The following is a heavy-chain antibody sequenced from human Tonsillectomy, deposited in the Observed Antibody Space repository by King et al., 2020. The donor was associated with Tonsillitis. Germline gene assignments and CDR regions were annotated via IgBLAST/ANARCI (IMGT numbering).Heavy chain of an antibody. Sequence: VQLVESGGGLVQPGGSLRLSCAASGFTFSSYSMNWVRQTPGKGLEWISCITSTTNTIYYADSVRGRFTVSRDNAKNSLYLQMNSLRAEDTAVYFCARGEQYYDFWSGYYYFDAWGQGTLVTVSS. J-gene: IGHJ4*02. V-gene: IGHV3-48*01. CDR1: GFTFSSYS. CDR2: ITSTTNTI. D-gene: IGHD3-3*01. CDR3: ARGEQYYDFWSGYYYFDA.